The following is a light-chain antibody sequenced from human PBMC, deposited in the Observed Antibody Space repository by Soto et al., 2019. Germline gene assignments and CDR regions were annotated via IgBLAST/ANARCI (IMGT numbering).Light chain of an antibody. Sequence: EIVLTQSPATLYLTRGARATLSCWASQSVSDYLAWYQQKPGQPPRLLIYDASKRATGIPPRFSGSGSTTDFTLTISILEPEDFAVYYCHQRGNGPPWTFGQGTKVDIK. CDR1: QSVSDY. J-gene: IGKJ1*01. CDR3: HQRGNGPPWT. V-gene: IGKV3-11*01. CDR2: DAS.